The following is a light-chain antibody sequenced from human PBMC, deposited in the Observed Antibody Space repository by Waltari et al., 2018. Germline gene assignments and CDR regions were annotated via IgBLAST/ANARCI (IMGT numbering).Light chain of an antibody. CDR1: ENINNW. Sequence: DIQMTQSPSTMSASVGDRVTITCRASENINNWLAWYQQKPGKAPKLLIQRASTLESGVSARFSCSVSGTEFTLTISSLQPDDFATYSCQQYRTPPWTFGQGTKVEI. J-gene: IGKJ1*01. CDR3: QQYRTPPWT. CDR2: RAS. V-gene: IGKV1-5*03.